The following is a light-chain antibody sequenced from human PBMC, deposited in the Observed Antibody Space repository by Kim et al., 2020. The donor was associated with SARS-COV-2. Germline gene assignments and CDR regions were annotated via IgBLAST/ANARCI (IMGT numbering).Light chain of an antibody. CDR2: GAS. CDR3: QQYNNWPLT. Sequence: VSPGERATLSCRARQSVSSNLAWYQQKPGQAPRLLIYGASTRATGIPARFSGSESGAEFTLTISRLQSEDFAVYYCQQYNNWPLTFGGGTKVDIK. CDR1: QSVSSN. V-gene: IGKV3-15*01. J-gene: IGKJ4*01.